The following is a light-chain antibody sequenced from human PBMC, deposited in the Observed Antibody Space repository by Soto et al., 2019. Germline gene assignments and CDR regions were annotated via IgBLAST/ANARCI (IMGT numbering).Light chain of an antibody. Sequence: DIVMPQSTLFLPVTPGEPASISCRSSQSLLNSNGYYSLDWYLQKPGQSAQLLIYMGSNRASGVLDLFSGSGSGTDFTLKISRVEAEDVGVYYCMQALQLPLTFGGGTKVGIK. J-gene: IGKJ4*01. CDR1: QSLLNSNGYYS. CDR3: MQALQLPLT. V-gene: IGKV2-28*01. CDR2: MGS.